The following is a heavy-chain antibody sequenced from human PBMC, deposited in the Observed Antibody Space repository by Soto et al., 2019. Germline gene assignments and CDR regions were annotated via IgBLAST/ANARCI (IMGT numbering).Heavy chain of an antibody. CDR3: AKGDNLGPKTGYAFDP. J-gene: IGHJ5*02. CDR2: TYSRSKWYN. D-gene: IGHD5-12*01. Sequence: QVQLQQSGPGLVRPSQTLSLTCAISGDSVSSNTASWNWVRQSPSTGLECRGRTYSRSKWYNDYAVSVKSRIIINPDTSKNQFSLQLNSVTPADTAVYYCAKGDNLGPKTGYAFDPWGQGILVTVSS. V-gene: IGHV6-1*01. CDR1: GDSVSSNTAS.